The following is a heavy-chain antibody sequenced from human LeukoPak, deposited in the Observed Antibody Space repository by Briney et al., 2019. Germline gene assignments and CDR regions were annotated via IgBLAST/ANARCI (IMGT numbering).Heavy chain of an antibody. CDR3: ARDSAIGLDALDI. D-gene: IGHD2-2*02. J-gene: IGHJ3*02. CDR1: GDSVSSKRAA. V-gene: IGHV6-1*01. Sequence: SQTLSLTCAISGDSVSSKRAAWNRIRQSPSRGLEWLGRTFYRSKWFYDYAPSLGSRITIYADTSKNQYSLQLSSVTPEDTAVYFCARDSAIGLDALDIWGHGTLVTVSS. CDR2: TFYRSKWFY.